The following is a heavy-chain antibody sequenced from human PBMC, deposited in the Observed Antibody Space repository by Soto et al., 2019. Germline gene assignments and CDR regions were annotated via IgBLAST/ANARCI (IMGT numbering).Heavy chain of an antibody. V-gene: IGHV4-4*07. CDR1: GASISAYS. CDR2: LSSSVNT. Sequence: QVQLQESGPGLVKPSETLSLTCTVSGASISAYSWSWIRQPAGKGLEWIGRLSSSVNTNYNPSFKSRLTMSADTSKNQFSLKLGSVTAADTAVYYCARGPYSSGWYVVDYWGQGTLVTVSS. D-gene: IGHD6-19*01. J-gene: IGHJ4*02. CDR3: ARGPYSSGWYVVDY.